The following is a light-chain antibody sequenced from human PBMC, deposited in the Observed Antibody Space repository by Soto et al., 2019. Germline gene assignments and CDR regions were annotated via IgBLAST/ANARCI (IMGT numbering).Light chain of an antibody. CDR3: CSYAGSYTFV. CDR1: SSDVAAYNY. V-gene: IGLV2-11*01. CDR2: DVT. Sequence: QSVLTQPRSVSGSPGQSVTISCTGTSSDVAAYNYVSWYQQHPGKVPKLMIYDVTKRPSGVPDRFSGSKSGNTASLTISGLQAEDEADYYCCSYAGSYTFVFGTGTQLTVL. J-gene: IGLJ7*01.